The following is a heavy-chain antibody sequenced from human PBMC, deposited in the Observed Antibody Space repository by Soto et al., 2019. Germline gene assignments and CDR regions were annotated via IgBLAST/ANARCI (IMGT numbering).Heavy chain of an antibody. CDR2: ISYDGSNK. J-gene: IGHJ6*02. CDR3: ARDNGWLRRRLDYYYYGMDV. Sequence: QVQLVESGGGVVQPGRSLRLSCAASGFTFSSYAMHWVRQAPGKGLEWVAVISYDGSNKYYADSVKGRFTISRYNSKNTLYLQMTSLRAGDTAVYYCARDNGWLRRRLDYYYYGMDVWGQGTTVTVSS. CDR1: GFTFSSYA. D-gene: IGHD5-12*01. V-gene: IGHV3-30-3*01.